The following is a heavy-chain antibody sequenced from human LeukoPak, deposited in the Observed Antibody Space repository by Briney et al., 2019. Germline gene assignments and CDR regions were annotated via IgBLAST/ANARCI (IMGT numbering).Heavy chain of an antibody. V-gene: IGHV3-33*01. CDR2: IWYDGSNK. CDR3: ARERGVNYYYYGMDV. Sequence: PGRSLRLSCAASGFTFSGYGMRWVRQAPGKGLEWVAVIWYDGSNKYYADSVKGRFTISRDNSRNTLYLQMNSLRAEDTAVYYCARERGVNYYYYGMDVWGKGTTVTVSS. J-gene: IGHJ6*04. CDR1: GFTFSGYG. D-gene: IGHD3-10*01.